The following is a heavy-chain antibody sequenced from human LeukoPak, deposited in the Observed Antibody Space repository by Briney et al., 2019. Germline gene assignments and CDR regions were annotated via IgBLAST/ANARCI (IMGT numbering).Heavy chain of an antibody. CDR3: ARNSGYDSDYFDY. D-gene: IGHD5-12*01. V-gene: IGHV4-61*02. J-gene: IGHJ4*02. CDR1: GGSLSSGSYY. Sequence: SQTLSLTCTVSGGSLSSGSYYWSWIRQPAGKGLEWIGRIYTSGSTNYNPSLKSRVTISVDTSKNQFSLKLSSVTAADTAVYYCARNSGYDSDYFDYWGQGTLVTVSS. CDR2: IYTSGST.